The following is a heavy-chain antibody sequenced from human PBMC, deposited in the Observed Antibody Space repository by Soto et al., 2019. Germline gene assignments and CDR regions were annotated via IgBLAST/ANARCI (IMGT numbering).Heavy chain of an antibody. V-gene: IGHV3-21*06. Sequence: EMQLVESGGGLVKLGGSLRLSCTFTFNSDSLNWVRQAPGKGLEWVSSISSGSAYIKYADSVKGRFTISRDNANNLLYLQMSSLRVDDTAVYYCTRDQGGSYDSWFDPWGQGTLVTVSS. D-gene: IGHD1-26*01. CDR3: TRDQGGSYDSWFDP. CDR1: TFNSDS. CDR2: ISSGSAYI. J-gene: IGHJ5*02.